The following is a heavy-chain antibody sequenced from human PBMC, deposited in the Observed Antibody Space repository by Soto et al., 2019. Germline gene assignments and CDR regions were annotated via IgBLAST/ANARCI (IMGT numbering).Heavy chain of an antibody. D-gene: IGHD3-22*01. CDR1: DFILSDAW. CDR2: IKRKAHGGTT. Sequence: EVQLEESGGGLIKPGESLTLSCAASDFILSDAWMKWVRQAPGKGLEWVGRIKRKAHGGTTDYAAPLKGRVTILRDDSKNTLYLQMNSLPTEDTAMYYCASYRDSSGLRRYDYWGQGALVTVSS. V-gene: IGHV3-15*07. J-gene: IGHJ4*02. CDR3: ASYRDSSGLRRYDY.